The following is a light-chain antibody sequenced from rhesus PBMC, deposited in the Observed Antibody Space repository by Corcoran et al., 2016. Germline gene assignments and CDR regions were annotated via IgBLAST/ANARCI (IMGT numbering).Light chain of an antibody. CDR2: MAS. V-gene: IGKV1-46*01. CDR1: QSFSSS. Sequence: DIQMTQSPSSLSASVGDTVTITCRASQSFSSSLAWYPQKPGKSPKHLIYMASSLQSGVLSMFSGIKAGTDCTLTISSLQPEDIASYYCQQYYSYPFTFGPGTKLDIK. CDR3: QQYYSYPFT. J-gene: IGKJ3*01.